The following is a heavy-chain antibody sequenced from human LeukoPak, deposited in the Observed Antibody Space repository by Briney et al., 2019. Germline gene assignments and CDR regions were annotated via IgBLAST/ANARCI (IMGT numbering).Heavy chain of an antibody. CDR3: TRVYSSSWYHFLLQAFDI. CDR1: GFTFSSYG. J-gene: IGHJ3*02. Sequence: GGSLRLSCAASGFTFSSYGMHWVRQAPGKGLEWVAFIRYDGSNKYYADSVKGRFTISRDNSKNTLYLQMNSLRAEDTAVYYCTRVYSSSWYHFLLQAFDIWGQGTMVTVSS. V-gene: IGHV3-30*02. CDR2: IRYDGSNK. D-gene: IGHD6-13*01.